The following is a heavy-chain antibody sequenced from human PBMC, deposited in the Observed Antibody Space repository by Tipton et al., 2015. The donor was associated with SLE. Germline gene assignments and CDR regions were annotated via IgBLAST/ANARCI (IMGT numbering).Heavy chain of an antibody. Sequence: TLSLTCAVSGYSISSGYCWGWIRQPPGRGLEWIGTLDHSGSTYYNPSLQSRVTISADTSNNRISLTLRSVTAADTAIYYCARVAFFYHWSDYYYHDDAFDIWGQGTVVTVSS. D-gene: IGHD3-22*01. CDR3: ARVAFFYHWSDYYYHDDAFDI. CDR2: LDHSGST. V-gene: IGHV4-38-2*01. CDR1: GYSISSGYC. J-gene: IGHJ3*02.